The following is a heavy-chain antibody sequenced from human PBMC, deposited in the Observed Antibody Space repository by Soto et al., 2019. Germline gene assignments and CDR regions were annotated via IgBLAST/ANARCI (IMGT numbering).Heavy chain of an antibody. CDR3: ARRMTWSLWCFDL. CDR1: GYTFKNYD. J-gene: IGHJ2*01. Sequence: QVQLLQSGAEVKKPGASVRVSCRASGYTFKNYDINWVRRAPGQGLEWKGWMNPNSGNTGYAQKLQDRVTMTSDTSTRTAYMELSSLTAEDTALYYCARRMTWSLWCFDLWGSGTQVTVSS. V-gene: IGHV1-8*01. D-gene: IGHD3-10*01. CDR2: MNPNSGNT.